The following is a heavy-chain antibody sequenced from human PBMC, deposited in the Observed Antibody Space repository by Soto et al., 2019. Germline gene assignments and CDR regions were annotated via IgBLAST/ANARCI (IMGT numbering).Heavy chain of an antibody. Sequence: QLQLQESGSGLVKPSQTLSLTCAVSGGSISSGGYSWSWIRQPPGKGLEWIGYIYHSGSTYYNPSLKSRVPIPVDRSKNQFSLKLSSVTAADTAVYYCAGRGNGYFDYWGQGTLVTVSS. V-gene: IGHV4-30-2*01. J-gene: IGHJ4*02. CDR1: GGSISSGGYS. D-gene: IGHD3-10*01. CDR2: IYHSGST. CDR3: AGRGNGYFDY.